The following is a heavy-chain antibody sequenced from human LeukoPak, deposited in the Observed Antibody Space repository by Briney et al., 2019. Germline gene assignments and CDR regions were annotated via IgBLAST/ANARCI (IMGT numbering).Heavy chain of an antibody. CDR3: ARVDSSGFWSGMDV. V-gene: IGHV1-2*04. Sequence: ASVKVSCKASGYTFIDYYMYWVRQAPGQGLEWMGWINPNSGGTNYAQKFQGWVTMTRDTSISTAYMELSRLISDDTAVYYCARVDSSGFWSGMDVWGQGTTVIVSS. CDR2: INPNSGGT. CDR1: GYTFIDYY. D-gene: IGHD3-22*01. J-gene: IGHJ6*02.